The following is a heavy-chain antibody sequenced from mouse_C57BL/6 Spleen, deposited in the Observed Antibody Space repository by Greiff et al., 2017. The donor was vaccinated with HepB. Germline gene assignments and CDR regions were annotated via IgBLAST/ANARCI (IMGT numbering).Heavy chain of an antibody. CDR3: ARSYDYDWFAY. J-gene: IGHJ3*01. V-gene: IGHV5-17*01. D-gene: IGHD2-4*01. Sequence: DVKLQESGGGLVKPGGSLKLSCAASGFTFSDYGMHWVRQAPEKGLEWVAYISSGSSTIYYADTVKGRFTISRDNAKNTLFLQMTSLRSEDTAMYYCARSYDYDWFAYWGQGTLVTVSA. CDR1: GFTFSDYG. CDR2: ISSGSSTI.